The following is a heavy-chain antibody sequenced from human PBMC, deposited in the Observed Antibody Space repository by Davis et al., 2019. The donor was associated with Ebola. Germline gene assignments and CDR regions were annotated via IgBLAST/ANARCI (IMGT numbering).Heavy chain of an antibody. D-gene: IGHD3-16*01. CDR3: ARGVGSYYYMDV. J-gene: IGHJ6*03. CDR1: GGSFSGYY. Sequence: MPSETLSLTCAVYGGSFSGYYWSWIRHPPGKGLEWIGEINHSGSTNYNPSLKSRVTISVDTSKNQFSLKLSSVTAADTAVYYCARGVGSYYYMDVWGKGTTVTVSS. CDR2: INHSGST. V-gene: IGHV4-34*01.